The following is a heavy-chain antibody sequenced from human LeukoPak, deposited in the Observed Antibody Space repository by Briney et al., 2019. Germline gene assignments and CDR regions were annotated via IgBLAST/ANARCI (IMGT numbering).Heavy chain of an antibody. Sequence: GGSLRLSCAASGFILSPYSMHWVRQAPGKGLEWVAGISFDGTIKYYGDSVNGRFTISRDNAKNTLYLQMNSLRGEDTAVYYCARDMLFGESVYNWFDPWGQGTLVTVSS. D-gene: IGHD3/OR15-3a*01. CDR1: GFILSPYS. CDR2: ISFDGTIK. CDR3: ARDMLFGESVYNWFDP. J-gene: IGHJ5*02. V-gene: IGHV3-30-3*01.